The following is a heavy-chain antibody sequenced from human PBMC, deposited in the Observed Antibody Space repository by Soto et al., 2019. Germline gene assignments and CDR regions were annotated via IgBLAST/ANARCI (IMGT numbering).Heavy chain of an antibody. J-gene: IGHJ4*02. CDR3: ARCSYSGYDLGFDY. CDR1: GFTFSSYW. CDR2: IKQDGSEK. V-gene: IGHV3-7*01. Sequence: GGSLRLSCAASGFTFSSYWMSWVRQAPGKGLEWVANIKQDGSEKYYVDSVKGRFTISRDNAKNSLYLQMNSLRAEDTAVYYCARCSYSGYDLGFDYWGQGTLVTVSS. D-gene: IGHD5-12*01.